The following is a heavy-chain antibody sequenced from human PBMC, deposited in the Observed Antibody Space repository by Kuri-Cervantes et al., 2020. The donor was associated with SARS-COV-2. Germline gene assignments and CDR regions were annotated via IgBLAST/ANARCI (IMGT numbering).Heavy chain of an antibody. CDR3: AKDIGSDDAFDI. D-gene: IGHD2-15*01. J-gene: IGHJ3*02. Sequence: GGSLRLSCAASGFTFSSYSMNWVRQAPGKGLEWVSSISSSSSYIYYADSVKGRFTISRDNAKNSLYLQMNSLRAEDTALYYCAKDIGSDDAFDIRGQGTMVTVSS. CDR1: GFTFSSYS. CDR2: ISSSSSYI. V-gene: IGHV3-21*04.